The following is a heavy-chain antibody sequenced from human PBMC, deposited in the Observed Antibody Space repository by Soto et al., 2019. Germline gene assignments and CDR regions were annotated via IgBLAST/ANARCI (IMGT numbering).Heavy chain of an antibody. CDR3: ARVNSGQNSFDP. V-gene: IGHV4-61*01. CDR1: GDSVSSASFY. Sequence: SETLSLPCPVSGDSVSSASFYWIWIRQAPGKGLEWIGFIYFSGSTNYNPSLKSRVTMSLDTSKNQFSLKLRSVTPADTAVYFCARVNSGQNSFDPWGQGTLVTFSS. CDR2: IYFSGST. D-gene: IGHD6-19*01. J-gene: IGHJ5*02.